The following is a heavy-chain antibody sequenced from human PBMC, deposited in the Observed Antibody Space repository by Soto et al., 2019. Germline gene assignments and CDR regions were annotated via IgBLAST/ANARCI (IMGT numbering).Heavy chain of an antibody. J-gene: IGHJ6*02. Sequence: QVQLVESGGGVVQPGRSPRLSCAASGFTFSDYGMHWVRQAPGKGLEWVAVIWYDGTNKYYADSVKGRFAISRDKSKNTLYLQMNSLRAEDTAVYYCARDAWGYCSGGRCSTYYYYGMDVWGQGTTVTVSS. CDR1: GFTFSDYG. CDR3: ARDAWGYCSGGRCSTYYYYGMDV. D-gene: IGHD2-15*01. CDR2: IWYDGTNK. V-gene: IGHV3-33*01.